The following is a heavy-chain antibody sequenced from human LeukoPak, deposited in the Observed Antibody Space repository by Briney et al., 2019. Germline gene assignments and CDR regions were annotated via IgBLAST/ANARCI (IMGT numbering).Heavy chain of an antibody. CDR2: IIPIFGTA. D-gene: IGHD6-13*01. CDR1: GGTFSSYA. CDR3: ARYTESATGYSSDY. V-gene: IGHV1-69*06. Sequence: PVKVSCKASGGTFSSYAISWVRQAPGQGLEWMGGIIPIFGTANYAQKFQGRVTITADKSTSTAYMELSSLRSEDTAVYYCARYTESATGYSSDYWGQGTLVTVSS. J-gene: IGHJ4*02.